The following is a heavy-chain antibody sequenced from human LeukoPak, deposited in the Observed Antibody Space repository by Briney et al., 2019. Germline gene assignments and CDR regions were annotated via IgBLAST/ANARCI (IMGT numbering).Heavy chain of an antibody. Sequence: PGGSLRLSCAASGFTFSSYAMHWVRQAPGKGLEWVAVISYDGSNKYYADSVKGRFTISRDNSKNTLYLQMNSLRAEDTAVYYCARAGGWGYSSSSGYYSDYWGQGTLVTVSS. CDR3: ARAGGWGYSSSSGYYSDY. CDR2: ISYDGSNK. V-gene: IGHV3-30*04. J-gene: IGHJ4*02. D-gene: IGHD6-6*01. CDR1: GFTFSSYA.